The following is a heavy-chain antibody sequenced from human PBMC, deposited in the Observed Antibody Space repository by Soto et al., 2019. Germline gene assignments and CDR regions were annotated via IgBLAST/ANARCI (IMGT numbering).Heavy chain of an antibody. CDR2: INPSSSGT. CDR1: GYAFTGHS. CDR3: ARDLGGLGDPFDT. D-gene: IGHD3-16*01. V-gene: IGHV1-2*02. J-gene: IGHJ4*02. Sequence: QVQLVQSGAEVKIPGASVKVSCKASGYAFTGHSLHWVRQAHRQGLEWMAWINPSSSGTFYAQNRKGRVTVTRYTSIITAYMELSSLRSDATAVYYCARDLGGLGDPFDTWGQGTLVTVSS.